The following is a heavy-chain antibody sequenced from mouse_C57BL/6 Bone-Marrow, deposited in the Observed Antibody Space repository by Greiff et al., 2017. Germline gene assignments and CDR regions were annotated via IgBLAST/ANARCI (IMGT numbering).Heavy chain of an antibody. Sequence: DVKLVESGGGLVKPGGSLKLSCAASGFTFSDYGMHWVRQAPEKGLEWVAYISSGSSTIYYADTVKGRFTISSDNAKNTLFLQMTSLRSEDTAMYYCADDYGWFAYWGQGTLVTVSA. J-gene: IGHJ3*01. V-gene: IGHV5-17*01. D-gene: IGHD2-4*01. CDR2: ISSGSSTI. CDR3: ADDYGWFAY. CDR1: GFTFSDYG.